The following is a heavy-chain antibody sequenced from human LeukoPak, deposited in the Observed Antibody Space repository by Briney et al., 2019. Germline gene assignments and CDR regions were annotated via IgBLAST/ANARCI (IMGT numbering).Heavy chain of an antibody. CDR2: IYTSGST. Sequence: SETLSLTCTVSGGSIDIYYWSWIRQPAGKGLEWIGRIYTSGSTNYNPSLKTRVTMSVDTSKNQFSLKLSSVTAADTAVYYCASFRQQLGFDIWGQGTMVTVSS. V-gene: IGHV4-4*07. D-gene: IGHD6-13*01. J-gene: IGHJ3*02. CDR1: GGSIDIYY. CDR3: ASFRQQLGFDI.